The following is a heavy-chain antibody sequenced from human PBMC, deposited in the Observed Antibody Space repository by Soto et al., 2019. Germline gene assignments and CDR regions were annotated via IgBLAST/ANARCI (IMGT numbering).Heavy chain of an antibody. CDR3: TRAGPAECSNTSCFAHSPDV. CDR1: GFTFSRHW. J-gene: IGHJ6*04. D-gene: IGHD2-2*01. V-gene: IGHV3-74*01. CDR2: MNNDGGIT. Sequence: EVQLVESGGGIVQPGGSLRLSCAASGFTFSRHWMHWVRQSPGKGLVWVSRMNNDGGITNYADSVKGRFTISRDNASNTLYLQMNNLRVEDTGVYFCTRAGPAECSNTSCFAHSPDVWGKGTAVTVSS.